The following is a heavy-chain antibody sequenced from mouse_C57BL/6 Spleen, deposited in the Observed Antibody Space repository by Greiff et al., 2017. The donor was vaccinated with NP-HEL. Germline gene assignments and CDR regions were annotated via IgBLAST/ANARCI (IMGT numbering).Heavy chain of an antibody. CDR3: ARAYYGSSYWYFDV. CDR2: INPNNGGT. CDR1: GYTFTDYN. V-gene: IGHV1-22*01. D-gene: IGHD1-1*01. Sequence: VQLQQSGPELVKPGASVKMSCKASGYTFTDYNMHWVKQSHGKSLEWIGYINPNNGGTSYNQKFKGKATLTVNKSSSTDYMELRSLTSEDSAVYYCARAYYGSSYWYFDVWGTGTTVTVSS. J-gene: IGHJ1*03.